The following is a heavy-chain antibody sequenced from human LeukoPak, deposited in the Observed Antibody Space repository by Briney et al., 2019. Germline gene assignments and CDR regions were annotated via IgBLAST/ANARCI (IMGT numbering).Heavy chain of an antibody. CDR1: GGSFSGYY. J-gene: IGHJ4*02. CDR2: INHSGST. Sequence: PSETLSLTCAVYGGSFSGYYWSWIRQPPGKGLEWIGEINHSGSTNYNPSLKSRVTISVDTSKNQFSLKLSSVTAADTAVYYCARGGGLWFGELSFDYWGQGTLVTVSS. V-gene: IGHV4-34*01. D-gene: IGHD3-10*01. CDR3: ARGGGLWFGELSFDY.